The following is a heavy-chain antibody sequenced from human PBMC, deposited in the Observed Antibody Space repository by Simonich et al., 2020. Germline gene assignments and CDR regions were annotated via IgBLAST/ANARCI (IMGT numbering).Heavy chain of an antibody. D-gene: IGHD3-9*01. CDR2: ITPVGSEK. V-gene: IGHV3-7*01. CDR1: GFTFSSYW. J-gene: IGHJ3*02. Sequence: EVQLVESGGGLVQPGGSLRLSWAASGFTFSSYWISWVRQAPGKGLEWVANITPVGSEKYYVDSVKGRFTISRDNAKNSLYLQMNSLRAEDTAVYYCACLGTGDAFDIWGQGTMVTVSS. CDR3: ACLGTGDAFDI.